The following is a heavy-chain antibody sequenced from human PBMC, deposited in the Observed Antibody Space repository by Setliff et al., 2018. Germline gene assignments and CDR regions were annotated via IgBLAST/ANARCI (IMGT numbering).Heavy chain of an antibody. CDR3: MRGRSTSGTYWGFDD. CDR1: GFTFFNHW. D-gene: IGHD1-26*01. V-gene: IGHV3-74*01. CDR2: INSDGTTT. J-gene: IGHJ4*02. Sequence: PGGSLRLSCVGSGFTFFNHWMHWVRQVPGRGLMWVSDINSDGTTTDYADAVKGRFITSRDNTRNTLYLQMNNLEDDDTGVYYCMRGRSTSGTYWGFDDWGQGTVVTVSS.